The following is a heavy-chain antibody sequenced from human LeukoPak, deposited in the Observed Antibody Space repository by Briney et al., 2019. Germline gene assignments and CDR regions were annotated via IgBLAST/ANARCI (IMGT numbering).Heavy chain of an antibody. CDR2: INTNTGNP. J-gene: IGHJ4*02. D-gene: IGHD3-3*01. V-gene: IGHV7-4-1*02. Sequence: ASVKVSCKASGYTFTTYAMNWVRQAPGQGLEWMGWINTNTGNPTYAQGFTGRFVFSLDTSVSTAYLQISSLKAEDTAVYYCARVGLRFLEWSFNKSPFDYWGQGTLVTVSS. CDR3: ARVGLRFLEWSFNKSPFDY. CDR1: GYTFTTYA.